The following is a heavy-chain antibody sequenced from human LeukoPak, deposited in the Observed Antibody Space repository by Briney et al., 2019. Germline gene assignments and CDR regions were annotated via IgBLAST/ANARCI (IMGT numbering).Heavy chain of an antibody. V-gene: IGHV3-7*01. Sequence: GGSLRLSCTASGFSFSGYWMNWVRQAPGKGLEWVANIKPDGSEKYYGDSVKGRFTVSRDNAKNSLHLQMNSLRAEDTAVYYCARDSFTTPVGDTFDIWGQGTMVTVSS. J-gene: IGHJ3*02. CDR1: GFSFSGYW. CDR2: IKPDGSEK. CDR3: ARDSFTTPVGDTFDI. D-gene: IGHD4-23*01.